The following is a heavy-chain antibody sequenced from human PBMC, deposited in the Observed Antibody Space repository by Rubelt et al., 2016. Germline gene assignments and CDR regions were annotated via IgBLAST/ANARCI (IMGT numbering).Heavy chain of an antibody. CDR3: AKGRSAVVTSGANY. CDR2: ISGSGDST. Sequence: PGGSLRLSCAASGFTFSNYALSWVRQAPGKGLEWGSVISGSGDSTYYADSVKGRFTISRDNSKNTLYIEMNSLRAEDTAVYYCAKGRSAVVTSGANYWGQGILVTVSS. D-gene: IGHD4-23*01. V-gene: IGHV3-23*01. CDR1: GFTFSNYA. J-gene: IGHJ4*02.